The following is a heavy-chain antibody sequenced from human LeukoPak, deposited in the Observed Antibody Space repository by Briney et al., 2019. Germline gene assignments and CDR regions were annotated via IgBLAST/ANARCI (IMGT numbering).Heavy chain of an antibody. Sequence: GGSLRLSCAASGFTFSSYWMSWVRQAPGKGLEWVANIKQDGSEKYYVDSVKGRFTISRDNAKNSLYLQMNSLRAEDTAVYYCAPQWELGWFDPWGQGTLVTVSS. J-gene: IGHJ5*02. V-gene: IGHV3-7*01. CDR2: IKQDGSEK. D-gene: IGHD1-26*01. CDR3: APQWELGWFDP. CDR1: GFTFSSYW.